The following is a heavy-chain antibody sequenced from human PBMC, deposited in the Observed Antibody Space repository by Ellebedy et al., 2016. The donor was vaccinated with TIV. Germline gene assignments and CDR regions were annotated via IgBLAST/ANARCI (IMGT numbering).Heavy chain of an antibody. CDR3: ARGKIYCLNSKCYFRNWFDP. CDR1: GEPITSPDYF. J-gene: IGHJ5*02. Sequence: SETLSLXXDVSGEPITSPDYFWAWIRQPPGKGLEWIGSLYYSGHTYYNVALKSRLAISVDTSKNQLSLKLTSVTAADTAMYYCARGKIYCLNSKCYFRNWFDPWGQGTQVNVSA. V-gene: IGHV4-39*01. CDR2: LYYSGHT. D-gene: IGHD2-15*01.